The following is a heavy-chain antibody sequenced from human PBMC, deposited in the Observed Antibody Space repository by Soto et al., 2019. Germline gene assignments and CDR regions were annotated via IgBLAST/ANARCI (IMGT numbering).Heavy chain of an antibody. D-gene: IGHD2-2*01. Sequence: QVQLVESGGGVVQPGRSLRLSCAASGFTFRNYDMHWVRQAPGKGLQCLTVILFDGTNKYYAVSVKGRFTVASNNSQDKVYLQLKSLRSAATAVYFCAKESGQLPTYLDFWGQGTLVTVSS. CDR3: AKESGQLPTYLDF. CDR2: ILFDGTNK. V-gene: IGHV3-30*18. CDR1: GFTFRNYD. J-gene: IGHJ4*02.